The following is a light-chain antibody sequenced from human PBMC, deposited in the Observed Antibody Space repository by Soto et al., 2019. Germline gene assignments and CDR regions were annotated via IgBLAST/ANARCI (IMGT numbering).Light chain of an antibody. J-gene: IGKJ4*01. CDR1: QSISSS. Sequence: DIQMTQSPSSLSASVGDRVTITCRASQSISSSLKWYQQKPGKAPKLMISASSSLQSRVPSRFSGSGSGTDFTLTISSLQPEDFATYYCQQSDSTPRRTVGGGTKVEIK. CDR3: QQSDSTPRRT. CDR2: ASS. V-gene: IGKV1-39*01.